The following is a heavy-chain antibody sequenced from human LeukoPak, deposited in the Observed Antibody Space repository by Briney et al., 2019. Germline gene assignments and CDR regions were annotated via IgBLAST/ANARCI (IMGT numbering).Heavy chain of an antibody. CDR3: ARADELEGHYFDY. V-gene: IGHV4-4*07. CDR1: GGSINSYY. Sequence: PSETLSLTCTVSGGSINSYYWSWIRQPAGKGVEWIGRIYTSGSTNYNPSLKSRVTISVDKSKNQFSLKLSSVTAADTAVYYCARADELEGHYFDYWGQGILVTVSS. D-gene: IGHD1-1*01. CDR2: IYTSGST. J-gene: IGHJ4*02.